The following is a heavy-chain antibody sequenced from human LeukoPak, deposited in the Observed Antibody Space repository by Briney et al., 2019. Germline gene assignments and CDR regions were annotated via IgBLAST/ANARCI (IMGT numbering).Heavy chain of an antibody. Sequence: GGSLRLSCAASGFTFRSYAMNWVRQVPGKGLEWVSGLSDSGYGTYYADSVKGRFTISRDNSKNTLYLQMNSLRAEDTAVYYCAKDTRGLKPYYFDHWGQGIMVTVSS. CDR1: GFTFRSYA. D-gene: IGHD3-10*01. CDR2: LSDSGYGT. J-gene: IGHJ4*02. V-gene: IGHV3-23*01. CDR3: AKDTRGLKPYYFDH.